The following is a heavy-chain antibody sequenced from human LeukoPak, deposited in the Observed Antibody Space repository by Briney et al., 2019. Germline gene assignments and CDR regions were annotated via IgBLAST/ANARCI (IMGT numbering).Heavy chain of an antibody. J-gene: IGHJ6*02. CDR2: IKSDGITI. Sequence: GGSLKLSCAASGFTFSNYMMHWVRQASGKGLVWVSRIKSDGITITYADSVKGRFTISRDNARNSLYLQMNSLRAKDTALYYCAKGFYGSTTYYGMDVWGQGTTVTVSS. CDR3: AKGFYGSTTYYGMDV. D-gene: IGHD6-13*01. CDR1: GFTFSNYM. V-gene: IGHV3-74*01.